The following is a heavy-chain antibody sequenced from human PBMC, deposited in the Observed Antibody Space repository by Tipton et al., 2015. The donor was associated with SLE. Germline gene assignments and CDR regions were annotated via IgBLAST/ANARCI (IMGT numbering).Heavy chain of an antibody. Sequence: SLRLSCVASGFPFSNYGMHWVRQAPGKGLEWATFIQYDGSTKSFADPVKGRFTISRDNSKNTLYLQMNNLRADDAAVYYCAKDPNGDYVGGFEMWGQGTMVTVSS. CDR3: AKDPNGDYVGGFEM. V-gene: IGHV3-30*02. D-gene: IGHD4-17*01. CDR1: GFPFSNYG. J-gene: IGHJ3*02. CDR2: IQYDGSTK.